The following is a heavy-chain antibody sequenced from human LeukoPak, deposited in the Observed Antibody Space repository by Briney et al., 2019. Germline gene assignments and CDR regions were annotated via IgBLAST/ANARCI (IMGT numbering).Heavy chain of an antibody. J-gene: IGHJ4*02. V-gene: IGHV1-69*04. Sequence: SSVKVSCKASGGTFSSYTISWVRQAPGQGLEWMGRIIPILGIANYAQKFQGRVTITADKSTSTAYMELSSLRSEDTAVYYCARDLGGHYDILTVYYNLDYWGQGTLVTVSS. CDR1: GGTFSSYT. CDR3: ARDLGGHYDILTVYYNLDY. D-gene: IGHD3-9*01. CDR2: IIPILGIA.